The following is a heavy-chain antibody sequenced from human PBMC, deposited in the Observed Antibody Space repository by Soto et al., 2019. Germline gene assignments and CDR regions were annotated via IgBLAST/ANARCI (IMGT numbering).Heavy chain of an antibody. V-gene: IGHV4-34*01. CDR3: ARAPPFDP. Sequence: PSEPLSLTRAFYGGSFSGYYWSWLRQHPGKGLEWVGEMNHSGSTYYNPALKSRVTISVDTAKNQFSLKLSSVTAAGTAVYYCARAPPFDPWGQGTLVTVSS. CDR2: MNHSGST. CDR1: GGSFSGYY. J-gene: IGHJ5*02.